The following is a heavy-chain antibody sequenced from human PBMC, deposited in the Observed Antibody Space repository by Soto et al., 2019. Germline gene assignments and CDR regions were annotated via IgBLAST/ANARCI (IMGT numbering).Heavy chain of an antibody. V-gene: IGHV3-30-3*01. D-gene: IGHD6-6*01. Sequence: QVQLVESGGGVVQPGRSLRLSCAASGFTFSSYAMHWVRQAPGKGLEWVGVISYDGSNKYYADSVKGRFTISRDNSKNTLYLQMNSLRAEDTAVYYCARDLGSSGPWGQGTLVTVSS. CDR2: ISYDGSNK. CDR3: ARDLGSSGP. CDR1: GFTFSSYA. J-gene: IGHJ5*02.